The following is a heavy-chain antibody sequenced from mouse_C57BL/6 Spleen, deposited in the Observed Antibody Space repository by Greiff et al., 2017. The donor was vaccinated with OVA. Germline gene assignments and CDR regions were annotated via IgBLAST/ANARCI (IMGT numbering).Heavy chain of an antibody. J-gene: IGHJ2*01. Sequence: VQRVESGGGLVKPGGSLKLSCAASGFTFSSYAMSWVRQTPEKRLEWVATISDGGSYTYYPDNVKGRFTISRDNAKNNLYLQMSHLKSEDTAMYYCAREGDGYYDYFDYWGQGTTLTVSS. CDR3: AREGDGYYDYFDY. D-gene: IGHD2-3*01. CDR2: ISDGGSYT. CDR1: GFTFSSYA. V-gene: IGHV5-4*01.